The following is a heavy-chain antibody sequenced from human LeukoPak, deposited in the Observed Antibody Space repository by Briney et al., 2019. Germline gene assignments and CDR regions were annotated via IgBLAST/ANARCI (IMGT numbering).Heavy chain of an antibody. CDR2: INYGGDT. D-gene: IGHD1-1*01. Sequence: SETLSLTCGVDGGSFSGYNWSWVRQPPGKGLEWIGEINYGGDTNYNPSLKSRVPISVDTSKNQFSLKVRSVTAADTAVYFCARGLGWKVTPMGLFYMDVWGEGATVTVSS. CDR1: GGSFSGYN. CDR3: ARGLGWKVTPMGLFYMDV. V-gene: IGHV4-34*01. J-gene: IGHJ6*03.